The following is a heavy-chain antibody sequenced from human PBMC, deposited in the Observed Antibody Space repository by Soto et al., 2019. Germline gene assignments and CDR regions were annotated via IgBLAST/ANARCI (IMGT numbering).Heavy chain of an antibody. CDR2: IYYSGTS. D-gene: IGHD2-2*01. V-gene: IGHV4-39*01. Sequence: QLQLQESGPGLVKPSETLSLTCTVSGGSIRDDRYYWGWIRQPPGKGLEWIGSIYYSGTSSYNPSLKSRVTMSVDTSKKQLSLRLSSETAADTAVYYCARLHCDSPNCVPLDPWGQGTLVIVSS. CDR1: GGSIRDDRYY. CDR3: ARLHCDSPNCVPLDP. J-gene: IGHJ5*02.